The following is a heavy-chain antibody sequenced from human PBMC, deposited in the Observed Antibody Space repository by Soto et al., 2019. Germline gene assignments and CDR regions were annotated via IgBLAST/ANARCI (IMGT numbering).Heavy chain of an antibody. Sequence: AGGSLRLSYAASGFTFSTYGMNWVRQAPGKGLEWLSYISTGRSNIYYADSVKGRFTISRDNAKNSLFLQMHSLRHEDTAVYYCARDRFLGILDYWGQGTPVTVSS. J-gene: IGHJ4*02. CDR3: ARDRFLGILDY. CDR1: GFTFSTYG. D-gene: IGHD3-10*01. V-gene: IGHV3-48*02. CDR2: ISTGRSNI.